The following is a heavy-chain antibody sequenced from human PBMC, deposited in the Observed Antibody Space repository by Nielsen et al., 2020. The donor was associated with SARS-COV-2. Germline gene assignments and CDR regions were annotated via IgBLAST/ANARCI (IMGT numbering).Heavy chain of an antibody. V-gene: IGHV3-74*01. Sequence: GESLKISCAASGFTFSSYWMHWVRQAPGKGLVWVSRINSDGSSTSYADSVKGRFTISRDNAKNSLYLQMNSLRAEDTALYHCARVPGGVLLWFGNYGMDVWGQGTTVTVSS. D-gene: IGHD3-10*01. CDR3: ARVPGGVLLWFGNYGMDV. J-gene: IGHJ6*02. CDR2: INSDGSST. CDR1: GFTFSSYW.